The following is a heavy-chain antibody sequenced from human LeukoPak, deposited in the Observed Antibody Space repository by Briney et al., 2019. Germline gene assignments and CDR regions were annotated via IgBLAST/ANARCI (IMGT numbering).Heavy chain of an antibody. Sequence: PSETLSLTCTVSGGSISSSSYYWGWIRQPPGKGLEWIGSIYYSGSTYYNPSLKSRVTISVDTSKNQFSLKLSSVTAADTAVYYCARLAGGVPAAYGDYYYMDVWGKGTTVTVSS. CDR2: IYYSGST. D-gene: IGHD2-2*01. J-gene: IGHJ6*03. CDR1: GGSISSSSYY. CDR3: ARLAGGVPAAYGDYYYMDV. V-gene: IGHV4-39*01.